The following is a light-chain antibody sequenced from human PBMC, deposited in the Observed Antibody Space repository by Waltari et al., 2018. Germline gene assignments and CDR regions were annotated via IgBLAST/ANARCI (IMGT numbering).Light chain of an antibody. V-gene: IGLV2-14*03. J-gene: IGLJ1*01. CDR1: SSDVGGYNF. CDR3: SSYTSSSSYV. Sequence: QSALTQPASVSGSPGQSITISCTGTSSDVGGYNFVSWYQQHPGKAPRLMIYDVSDRPSGVSNRFSVSKSGNTASLTISGLQAEDVADYYCSSYTSSSSYVFATGTKVTVL. CDR2: DVS.